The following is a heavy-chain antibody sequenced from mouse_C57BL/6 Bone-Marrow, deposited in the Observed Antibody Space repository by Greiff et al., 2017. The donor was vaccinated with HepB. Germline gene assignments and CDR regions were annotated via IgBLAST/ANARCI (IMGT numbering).Heavy chain of an antibody. V-gene: IGHV1-55*01. CDR1: GYTFTSYW. Sequence: VQLQQSGAELARPGASVKMSCKASGYTFTSYWITWVKQRPGQGLEWIGDIYPGSGSTNYNEKFKSKATLTVDTSSSTAYMQLSSLTSEDSAVYYCVFYYYGSSYSAYWGQGTLVTVSA. J-gene: IGHJ3*01. D-gene: IGHD1-1*01. CDR2: IYPGSGST. CDR3: VFYYYGSSYSAY.